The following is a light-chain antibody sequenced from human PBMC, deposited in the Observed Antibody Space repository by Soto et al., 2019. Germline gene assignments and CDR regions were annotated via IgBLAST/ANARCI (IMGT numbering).Light chain of an antibody. J-gene: IGKJ1*01. CDR2: DAS. Sequence: EMLLTQSPATLSLSPGERATLSCRASQSVSSFLAWYQQKPGQAPRLLIYDASHRATGIPARFSGSGSGTDFTLTISSLEPEDFAVYYCQQRSNWPKTFGQGTKVDIK. V-gene: IGKV3-11*01. CDR1: QSVSSF. CDR3: QQRSNWPKT.